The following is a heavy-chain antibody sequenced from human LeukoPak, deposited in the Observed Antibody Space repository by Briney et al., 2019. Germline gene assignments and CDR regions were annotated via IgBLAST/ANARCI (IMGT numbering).Heavy chain of an antibody. CDR2: INPSGGST. D-gene: IGHD2-2*01. Sequence: ASVKVSCKASGYTFTSYYMHWVRQAPGQGLEWMGIINPSGGSTSYAQKFQGRVTMTRDTSTSTVYMELSSLRSEDTAVYYCARVRVPAAIGPNRFDPWGQGTLVTVSS. CDR3: ARVRVPAAIGPNRFDP. J-gene: IGHJ5*02. V-gene: IGHV1-46*01. CDR1: GYTFTSYY.